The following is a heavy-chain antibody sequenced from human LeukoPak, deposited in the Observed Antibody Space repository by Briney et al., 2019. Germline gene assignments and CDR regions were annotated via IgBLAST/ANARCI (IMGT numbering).Heavy chain of an antibody. CDR2: INAGNGNT. CDR3: ARVNVASYDFWSGYFPGSDWFDP. J-gene: IGHJ5*02. D-gene: IGHD3-3*01. V-gene: IGHV1-3*01. CDR1: GYTFTSYA. Sequence: GASVKISCKASGYTFTSYAIHWVRQAPGQRLEWMGWINAGNGNTQYSQKFQGRVTITRDTSASTVYMELSSLRSEDTAVYYCARVNVASYDFWSGYFPGSDWFDPWGQGTLVTVSS.